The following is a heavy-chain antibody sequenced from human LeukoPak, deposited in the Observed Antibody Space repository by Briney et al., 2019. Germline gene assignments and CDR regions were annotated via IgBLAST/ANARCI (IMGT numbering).Heavy chain of an antibody. CDR3: ARVVAVAGNWFDP. CDR2: IYHSGST. V-gene: IGHV4-30-2*01. CDR1: GGSISSGGYS. J-gene: IGHJ5*02. D-gene: IGHD6-19*01. Sequence: PSETLSLTCAVSGGSISSGGYSWSWIRQPPGKGLEWIGYIYHSGSTYYNPSLKSRVTISVDRSKNQFSLKLSSVTAADTAVYYCARVVAVAGNWFDPWGQGTLVTVSS.